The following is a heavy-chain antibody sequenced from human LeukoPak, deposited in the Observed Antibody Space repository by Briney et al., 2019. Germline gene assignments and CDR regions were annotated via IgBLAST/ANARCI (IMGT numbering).Heavy chain of an antibody. CDR1: GGSISSSNW. CDR3: ARDPGVQGFDY. Sequence: PSETLPLTCAVTGGSISSSNWWSWVRQPPGKGLEWIGEIYHSGSTNYNPSLKSRVTISVDKSKNQFSLRLSSVTAADTAVYYCARDPGVQGFDYWGQGTLVTVSS. D-gene: IGHD3-10*01. V-gene: IGHV4-4*02. CDR2: IYHSGST. J-gene: IGHJ4*02.